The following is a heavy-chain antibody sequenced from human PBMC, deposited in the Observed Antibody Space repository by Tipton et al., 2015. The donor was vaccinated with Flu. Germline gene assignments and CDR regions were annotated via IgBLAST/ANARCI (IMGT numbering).Heavy chain of an antibody. D-gene: IGHD3-10*01. CDR3: ASGRYYGMDV. CDR1: GFTSSSFW. J-gene: IGHJ6*02. CDR2: INSDGSST. V-gene: IGHV3-74*01. Sequence: SLRLSCAASGFTSSSFWMHWVRQAPGKGLVWVARINSDGSSTRYADSVKGRFTISRDNAENTLYLQLNSLRAEDTAVYYCASGRYYGMDVWGQGNTVTVS.